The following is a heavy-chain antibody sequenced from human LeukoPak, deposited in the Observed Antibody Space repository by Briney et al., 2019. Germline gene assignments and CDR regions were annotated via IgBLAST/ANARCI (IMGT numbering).Heavy chain of an antibody. D-gene: IGHD2-2*01. Sequence: SETLSLTCTVSGGSISGSSYQWGWIRQPPGNGLEWIGYIYYSGSTNYNPSLKSRVTISVDKSKNQFSLKLSSVTAADAAVYYCATYCSSTSCYAGVDYWGQGTLVTVSS. J-gene: IGHJ4*02. CDR1: GGSISGSSYQ. CDR2: IYYSGST. V-gene: IGHV4-61*05. CDR3: ATYCSSTSCYAGVDY.